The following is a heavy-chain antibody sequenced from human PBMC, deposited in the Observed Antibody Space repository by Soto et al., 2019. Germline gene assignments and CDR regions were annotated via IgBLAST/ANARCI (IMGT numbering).Heavy chain of an antibody. CDR2: IIPFLGSA. CDR3: AREGLLWFGELRGVFDY. V-gene: IGHV1-69*13. J-gene: IGHJ4*02. D-gene: IGHD3-10*01. Sequence: SVKVSCKASGGTFSSYAVSWVRQAPGQGLEWMGGIIPFLGSANYAQKFQGRVTITADESTSTAYMELSSLRFDDTAVYYCAREGLLWFGELRGVFDYWGQGTLVTVSS. CDR1: GGTFSSYA.